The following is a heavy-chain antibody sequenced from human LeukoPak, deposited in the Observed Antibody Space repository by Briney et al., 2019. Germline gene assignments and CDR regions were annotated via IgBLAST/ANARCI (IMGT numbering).Heavy chain of an antibody. J-gene: IGHJ4*02. CDR2: VSSRSTTK. V-gene: IGHV3-48*03. CDR1: GFTFSSYE. D-gene: IGHD6-6*01. Sequence: GGSLRLSCAASGFTFSSYEMNWVRQAPGKGLEWLSYVSSRSTTKFYADSVKGRFTISRDNARNSLYLQMNSLRVEDTAVYYCARGGIAARFAYWGQGTLVTVSS. CDR3: ARGGIAARFAY.